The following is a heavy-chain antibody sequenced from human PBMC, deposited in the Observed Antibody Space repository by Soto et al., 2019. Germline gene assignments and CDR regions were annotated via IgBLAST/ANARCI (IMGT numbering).Heavy chain of an antibody. CDR1: GFTFSSYG. Sequence: QVQLVESGGGVVQPGRSLRLSCAASGFTFSSYGMHWVRQAPGKGLEWVAVIWYDGSNKYYADSVKGRFTISRDNSKNTLYLQMNSLRAEDTAVYYCARDRGYSYGYRPAPPYWYFDLWGRGTLVTVSS. V-gene: IGHV3-33*01. D-gene: IGHD5-18*01. CDR2: IWYDGSNK. CDR3: ARDRGYSYGYRPAPPYWYFDL. J-gene: IGHJ2*01.